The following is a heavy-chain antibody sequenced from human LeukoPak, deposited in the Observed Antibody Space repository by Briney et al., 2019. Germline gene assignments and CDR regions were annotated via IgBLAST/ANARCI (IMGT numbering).Heavy chain of an antibody. J-gene: IGHJ4*02. Sequence: GGSLRLSCAASEFTFSSYWMSWVRQAPGKGLEWVSSIGSTSNYIYYSDSLKGRFTISRDNANNSLFLQMNSLRVEDTALYYCVRDAASPDYWGQGTLVTVSS. CDR3: VRDAASPDY. CDR2: IGSTSNYI. V-gene: IGHV3-21*01. D-gene: IGHD6-25*01. CDR1: EFTFSSYW.